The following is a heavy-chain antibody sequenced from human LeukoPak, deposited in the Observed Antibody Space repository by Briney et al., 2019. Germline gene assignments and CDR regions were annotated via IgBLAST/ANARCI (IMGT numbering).Heavy chain of an antibody. Sequence: GGSLRLSCAASGFTFSSYAMHWVRQAPGKGLEWVAVISYDGSNKYYADSVKGRFTISRDNSKNTLYLQMNSLRAEDTAVYYCARQALDDYDSSGYYYNYFDYWGQGTLVTVSS. CDR1: GFTFSSYA. D-gene: IGHD3-22*01. CDR3: ARQALDDYDSSGYYYNYFDY. V-gene: IGHV3-30-3*01. CDR2: ISYDGSNK. J-gene: IGHJ4*02.